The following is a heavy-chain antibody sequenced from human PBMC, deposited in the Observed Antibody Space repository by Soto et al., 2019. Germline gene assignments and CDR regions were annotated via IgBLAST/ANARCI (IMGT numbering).Heavy chain of an antibody. J-gene: IGHJ4*02. CDR2: ISARGDRT. D-gene: IGHD3-3*01. Sequence: GGSLRLSCAASGFTFSSTAMSWVRQAPGRGLEWVSGISARGDRTYYADSEKGRFTISRDSSTNTLYLQMNSLRAEDTAVYYCATDDFWSGYHPPFDYWGQGTLVTVSS. CDR1: GFTFSSTA. CDR3: ATDDFWSGYHPPFDY. V-gene: IGHV3-23*01.